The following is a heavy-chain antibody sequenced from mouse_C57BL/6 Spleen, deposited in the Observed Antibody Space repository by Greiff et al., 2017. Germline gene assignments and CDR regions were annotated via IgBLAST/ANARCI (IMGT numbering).Heavy chain of an antibody. D-gene: IGHD6-1*01. V-gene: IGHV1-4*01. CDR1: GYTFTSYT. J-gene: IGHJ4*01. CDR3: ARSANYAMDY. Sequence: QVQLQQSGAELARPGASVKMSCKASGYTFTSYTMHWVKQRPGQGLEWIGYINPSSGYTKYNQKFKDKATLTADKSSSTAYMQLSSLTSEDSAVYYCARSANYAMDYWGQGTSVTVSS. CDR2: INPSSGYT.